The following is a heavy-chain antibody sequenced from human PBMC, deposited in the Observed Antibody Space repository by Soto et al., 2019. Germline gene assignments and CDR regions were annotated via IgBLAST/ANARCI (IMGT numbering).Heavy chain of an antibody. CDR1: VFTFSSYA. J-gene: IGHJ4*02. D-gene: IGHD2-8*01. CDR3: AKTTLIVLMVYGPTTFDY. V-gene: IGHV3-23*01. CDR2: ISGSGGST. Sequence: PGGSLRLSCAASVFTFSSYAMSWFRQAPGKGLEWVSAISGSGGSTYYADSVKGRFTISRDNSKNTLYLQMNSLRAEDTAVYYCAKTTLIVLMVYGPTTFDYWGQGTLVTVSS.